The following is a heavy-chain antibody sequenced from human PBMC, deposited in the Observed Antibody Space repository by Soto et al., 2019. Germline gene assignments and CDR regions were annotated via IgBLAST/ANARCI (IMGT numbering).Heavy chain of an antibody. D-gene: IGHD6-19*01. CDR1: GFTFSSNA. Sequence: PGGSLRLSCAASGFTFSSNAMTWVRQAPGKGLEWVSGISGNGGSTYYADSVKGRFTISRDNSKNTLYLQMNSLRAEDTAVYYCAKDRVREGAVASCMDVWGQGTTVTVSS. CDR3: AKDRVREGAVASCMDV. CDR2: ISGNGGST. J-gene: IGHJ6*02. V-gene: IGHV3-23*01.